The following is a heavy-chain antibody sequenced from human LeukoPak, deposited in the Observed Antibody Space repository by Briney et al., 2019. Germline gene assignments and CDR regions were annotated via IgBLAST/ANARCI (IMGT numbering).Heavy chain of an antibody. CDR1: GGSISSYY. D-gene: IGHD4-11*01. V-gene: IGHV4-59*01. CDR2: IYYSGST. J-gene: IGHJ6*03. Sequence: SEILSLTCTVSGGSISSYYWSWIRQPPGKGLEWIGYIYYSGSTNYNPSLKSRVTISVDTSKNQFSLKLSSVTAADTAVYYCARGHSIEPYYYYYYMDVWGKGTTVTVSS. CDR3: ARGHSIEPYYYYYYMDV.